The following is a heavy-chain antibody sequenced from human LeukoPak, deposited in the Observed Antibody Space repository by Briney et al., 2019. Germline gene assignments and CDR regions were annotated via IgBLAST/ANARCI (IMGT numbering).Heavy chain of an antibody. CDR3: ARDKHYAEGHYYYGMDV. V-gene: IGHV3-66*01. Sequence: GGSLRLSCAASGFTVSSNYMSWVRQAPGKGLEWVSVIYSGGSTYYADSVKGRFTISRDNSKNTLYLQMNSLRAEDTAVYYCARDKHYAEGHYYYGMDVWGQGTTVTVSS. CDR1: GFTVSSNY. D-gene: IGHD4-17*01. J-gene: IGHJ6*02. CDR2: IYSGGST.